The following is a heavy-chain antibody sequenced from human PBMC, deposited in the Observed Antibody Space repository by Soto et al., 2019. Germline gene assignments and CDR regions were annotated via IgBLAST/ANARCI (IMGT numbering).Heavy chain of an antibody. V-gene: IGHV1-69*19. CDR2: IIPIFVSP. CDR3: PGTPELSDDHVMYA. J-gene: IGHJ6*01. Sequence: QLQLVQSGAEVKKPGSSVRVSCKASGGTLRSHAINWVRQAPGQGLEWMGGIIPIFVSPYYAQKFQGRSPITAHHFYIAASLGLCSMRSDYTAAYYCPGTPELSDDHVMYAWGQETTVTFYS. D-gene: IGHD2-8*02. CDR1: GGTLRSHA.